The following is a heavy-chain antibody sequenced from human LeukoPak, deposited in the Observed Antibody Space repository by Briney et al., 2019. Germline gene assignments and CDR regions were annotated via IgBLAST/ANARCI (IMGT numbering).Heavy chain of an antibody. D-gene: IGHD4-17*01. Sequence: GGSLRLSCAASGFTFSSYSMNWVRQAPGKGLEWVSPISSSSSYIYYADSVKGRFTISRDNAKNSLYLQMNSLRAEDTAVYHCATHDYGDYVGYFQHWGQGTLVTVSS. J-gene: IGHJ1*01. CDR1: GFTFSSYS. CDR3: ATHDYGDYVGYFQH. V-gene: IGHV3-21*01. CDR2: ISSSSSYI.